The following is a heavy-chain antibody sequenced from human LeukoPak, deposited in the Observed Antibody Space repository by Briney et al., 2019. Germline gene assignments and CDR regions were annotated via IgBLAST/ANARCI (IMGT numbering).Heavy chain of an antibody. CDR3: ARHLSGVTGYTYGRGIDY. CDR2: ISGSGGST. CDR1: GFTFSSYA. Sequence: GGSLRLSCAASGFTFSSYAMSWVRQAPGKGLEWVSAISGSGGSTYYADSVKGRFTISRDNAKNTLFLQMSSLRAEDTAVYYCARHLSGVTGYTYGRGIDYWGQGTLVTVSS. J-gene: IGHJ4*02. V-gene: IGHV3-23*01. D-gene: IGHD5-18*01.